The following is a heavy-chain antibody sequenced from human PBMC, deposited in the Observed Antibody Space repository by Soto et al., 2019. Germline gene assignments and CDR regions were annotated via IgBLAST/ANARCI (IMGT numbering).Heavy chain of an antibody. D-gene: IGHD3-22*01. CDR1: GFTFSSYG. CDR3: GKVSTYYYDSTFDY. V-gene: IGHV3-30*18. Sequence: PGGSLRLSCAASGFTFSSYGMHWVRQAPGKGLEWVATISYDGNYKHHADSVKGRFTISRDNSKNTLYLQMNSLRAEDTAVYYCGKVSTYYYDSTFDYWGQGTLVTVSS. J-gene: IGHJ4*02. CDR2: ISYDGNYK.